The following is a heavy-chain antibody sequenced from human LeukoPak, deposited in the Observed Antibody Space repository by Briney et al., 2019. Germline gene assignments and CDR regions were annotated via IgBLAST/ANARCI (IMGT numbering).Heavy chain of an antibody. J-gene: IGHJ4*02. CDR3: ARGTDAEADVDTAIGY. CDR1: GGSFSGYY. D-gene: IGHD5-18*01. CDR2: INHSGST. V-gene: IGHV4-34*01. Sequence: SETLSLTCAVYGGSFSGYYWSWTRQPPGKGLEWIGEINHSGSTNYNPSLKSRVTISVDTSKNQFSLKLSSVTAADTAVYYCARGTDAEADVDTAIGYWGQGTLVTVSS.